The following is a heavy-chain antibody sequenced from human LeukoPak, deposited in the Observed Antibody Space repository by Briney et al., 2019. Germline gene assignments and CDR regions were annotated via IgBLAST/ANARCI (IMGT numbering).Heavy chain of an antibody. CDR3: AKDSYDFWSGYPSSGYYYYMDV. J-gene: IGHJ6*03. CDR2: ISWNSGSI. V-gene: IGHV3-9*01. Sequence: GGSLRLSCAASGFTFDDYAMHWVRQAPGKGLEWVSGISWNSGSIGYADSVKGRFTISRDNAKNSLYLQMNSLRAEDTALYYCAKDSYDFWSGYPSSGYYYYMDVWGKGTTVTVSS. D-gene: IGHD3-3*01. CDR1: GFTFDDYA.